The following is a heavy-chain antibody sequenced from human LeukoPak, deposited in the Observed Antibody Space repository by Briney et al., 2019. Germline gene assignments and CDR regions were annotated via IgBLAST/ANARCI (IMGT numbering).Heavy chain of an antibody. Sequence: GGPLRLSCAASGFTFCNSWMTWVRQAPGKGLEWVANIRPDGGQEQYADSLEGRITISRDNVRNSLFLQLNSLRTEDTAVYFCATSSDWAFDHWGQGTLVTVSS. CDR3: ATSSDWAFDH. CDR1: GFTFCNSW. V-gene: IGHV3-7*01. J-gene: IGHJ4*02. D-gene: IGHD6-19*01. CDR2: IRPDGGQE.